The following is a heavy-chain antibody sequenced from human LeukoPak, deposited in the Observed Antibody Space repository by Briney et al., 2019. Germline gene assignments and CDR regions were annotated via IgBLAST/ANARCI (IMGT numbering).Heavy chain of an antibody. V-gene: IGHV1-2*02. CDR1: GYTFTGYY. J-gene: IGHJ4*02. CDR3: ARDLDIVATILDY. CDR2: INPNSGGT. D-gene: IGHD5-12*01. Sequence: GASVKVSCKASGYTFTGYYTHWVRQAPGQGLEWMGWINPNSGGTNYAQKFQGRVTMTRDTSISTAYMELSRLRSDDTAVYYCARDLDIVATILDYWGQGTLVTVSS.